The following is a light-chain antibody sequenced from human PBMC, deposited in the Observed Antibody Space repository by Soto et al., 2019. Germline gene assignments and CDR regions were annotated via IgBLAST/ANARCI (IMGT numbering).Light chain of an antibody. CDR2: GAS. Sequence: EIVMTQSPAILSVSPGERATLFCRASQSVRSNFLAWYQHKPGQAPRLLIHGASTRATGVPARFSGSASETECTLTISSLQSEDFAVYYCQQYSAGPLTFGGGTKVEIK. CDR3: QQYSAGPLT. V-gene: IGKV3-15*01. CDR1: QSVRSN. J-gene: IGKJ4*01.